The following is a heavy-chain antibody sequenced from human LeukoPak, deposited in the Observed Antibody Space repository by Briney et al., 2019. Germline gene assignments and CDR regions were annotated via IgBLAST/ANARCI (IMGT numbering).Heavy chain of an antibody. CDR1: GGTFSSYA. V-gene: IGHV1-69*06. J-gene: IGHJ4*02. CDR3: ARLDSSGYYYDTNFDY. Sequence: GASVKVSCKASGGTFSSYAISWVRQAPGQGLEWMGGIIPIFGTANYAQKFQGRVTITADKSTSTAYMELSSLRSEDTAVYYCARLDSSGYYYDTNFDYWGQGTLVTVSS. CDR2: IIPIFGTA. D-gene: IGHD3-22*01.